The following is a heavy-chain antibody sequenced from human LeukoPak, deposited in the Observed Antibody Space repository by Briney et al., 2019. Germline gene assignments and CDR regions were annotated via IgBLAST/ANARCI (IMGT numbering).Heavy chain of an antibody. D-gene: IGHD2/OR15-2a*01. CDR2: ISDIGSI. V-gene: IGHV4-59*08. J-gene: IGHJ4*02. Sequence: NPSETLSLTCTVSGGSISSYYWSWIRQPPGKGLEWIAYISDIGSINYNPSLKSRVTISLDTSKNQFSLKLSSVTAADTAGYYCAGHHPRNTVDFWGQGTLVTVSS. CDR1: GGSISSYY. CDR3: AGHHPRNTVDF.